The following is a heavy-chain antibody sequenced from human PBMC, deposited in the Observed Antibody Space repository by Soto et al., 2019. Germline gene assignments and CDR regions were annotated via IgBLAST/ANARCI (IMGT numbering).Heavy chain of an antibody. CDR1: GGTVSGDDLY. CDR2: VYHTGTT. CDR3: ARALVTDYNSRDYHYYFAMDV. D-gene: IGHD3-22*01. J-gene: IGHJ6*02. V-gene: IGHV4-31*02. Sequence: TLSLTCVVSGGTVSGDDLYWSWIRHLPGKGLEWIANVYHTGTTYYNPSLKSRVSMSVDTSQNQFSLILASVTAADTAVYYCARALVTDYNSRDYHYYFAMDVWGQGTSVTVSS.